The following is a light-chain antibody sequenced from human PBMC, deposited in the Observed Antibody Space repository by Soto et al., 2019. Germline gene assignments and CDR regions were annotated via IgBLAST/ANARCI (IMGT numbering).Light chain of an antibody. Sequence: QSALAQPASVSGSPGQSITISCTGTSSAVENYRLISWYQHHPGKVPKVVIFEATKRPSGVSTRFSGSKSGNTASLTISGLQAEDEADYYCSSYTDTNTYVFGSGTKVTVL. J-gene: IGLJ1*01. CDR1: SSAVENYRL. CDR2: EAT. CDR3: SSYTDTNTYV. V-gene: IGLV2-23*01.